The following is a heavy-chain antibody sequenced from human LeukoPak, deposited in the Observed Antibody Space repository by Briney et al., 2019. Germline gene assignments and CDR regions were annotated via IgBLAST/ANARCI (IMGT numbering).Heavy chain of an antibody. J-gene: IGHJ6*02. Sequence: PSETLSLTCTVSGGSISSGGYYWSWIRQHPGKGLEWIGYIYYSGSTYYNPSLKSRVTISVDTSKNQFSLKLSSVTAADTAVYYCARDRYGSGKYGWMDVWGQGTTVTVSS. V-gene: IGHV4-31*03. CDR1: GGSISSGGYY. D-gene: IGHD3-10*01. CDR2: IYYSGST. CDR3: ARDRYGSGKYGWMDV.